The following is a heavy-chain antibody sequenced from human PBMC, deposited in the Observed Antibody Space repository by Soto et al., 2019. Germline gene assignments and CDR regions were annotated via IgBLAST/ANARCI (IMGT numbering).Heavy chain of an antibody. Sequence: NPSETLSLTCAVYGGSFSGYYWSWIRQPPGKGLEWIGEINHSGSTNYNPSLKSRVTISVDTSKNQFSLKLSSVTAADTAVYYCARGAGLWRRSALDYWGQGTLVTVSS. D-gene: IGHD5-18*01. J-gene: IGHJ4*02. CDR3: ARGAGLWRRSALDY. V-gene: IGHV4-34*01. CDR2: INHSGST. CDR1: GGSFSGYY.